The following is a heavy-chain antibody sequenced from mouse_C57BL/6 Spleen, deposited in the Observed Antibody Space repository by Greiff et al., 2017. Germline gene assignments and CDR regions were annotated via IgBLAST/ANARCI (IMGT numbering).Heavy chain of an antibody. Sequence: EVMLVESGGGLVKPGGSLKLSCAASGFTFSSYAMSWVRQTPEKRLEWVATISDGGSYTYYPDNVKGRFTSSRDNAKNNLYLQMSHLKSEDTAMYYCAREGYYYGSSPFYYAMDYWGQGTSVTVSS. CDR2: ISDGGSYT. CDR1: GFTFSSYA. V-gene: IGHV5-4*01. CDR3: AREGYYYGSSPFYYAMDY. D-gene: IGHD1-1*01. J-gene: IGHJ4*01.